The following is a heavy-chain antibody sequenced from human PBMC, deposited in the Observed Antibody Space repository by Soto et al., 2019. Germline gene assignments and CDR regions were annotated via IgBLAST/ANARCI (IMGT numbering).Heavy chain of an antibody. D-gene: IGHD3-10*01. CDR2: IDSEGST. CDR3: AKRTLHYGSGRYFNYYGMDV. V-gene: IGHV3-66*01. J-gene: IGHJ6*02. Sequence: HPGGSLRLSCAASGFTVFNNYMTWFRQAPGKGLECVSLIDSEGSTYYADSARGRFTISRDSSKNTLYLQMNSLRAEDTAVYYCAKRTLHYGSGRYFNYYGMDVWGQGTTVTVSS. CDR1: GFTVFNNY.